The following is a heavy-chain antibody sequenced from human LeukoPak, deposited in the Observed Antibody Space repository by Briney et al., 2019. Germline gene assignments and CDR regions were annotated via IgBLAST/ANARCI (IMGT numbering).Heavy chain of an antibody. Sequence: GGSLRLSCAASGFTFSSYWMYWVRQAPGKGLVWVSHINSDGSITSYADSAKGRFTISRDNAKNTLYLQMNSLIAEDTAVYYCARVQRSSSGWYEAGLDYWGQGTLVTVSS. J-gene: IGHJ4*02. CDR3: ARVQRSSSGWYEAGLDY. CDR1: GFTFSSYW. CDR2: INSDGSIT. D-gene: IGHD6-19*01. V-gene: IGHV3-74*01.